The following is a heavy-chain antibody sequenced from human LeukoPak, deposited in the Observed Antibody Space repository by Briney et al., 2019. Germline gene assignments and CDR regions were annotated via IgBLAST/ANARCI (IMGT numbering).Heavy chain of an antibody. V-gene: IGHV1-69*05. D-gene: IGHD1-1*01. CDR3: ARRSRQPRHAYFDY. J-gene: IGHJ4*02. CDR1: GDTFSNDA. CDR2: IIPKFGTT. Sequence: SVKVSCKTSGDTFSNDAISWVRQAPGQGPEWMGDIIPKFGTTNYAQKFRGRVSITTDDSTTTAYMELSRLKSDDTAVYYCARRSRQPRHAYFDYWGLGTLVIVSS.